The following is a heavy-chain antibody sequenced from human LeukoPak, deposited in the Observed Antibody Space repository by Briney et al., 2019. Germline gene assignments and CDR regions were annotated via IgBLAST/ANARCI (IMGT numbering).Heavy chain of an antibody. CDR1: GFTFSNAW. CDR3: TTGDHRPYYYYYMDV. Sequence: GGSLRLSCAASGFTFSNAWMSWVRQAPGKGLEWVGRIKSKTDGGTTDYAAPVKGRFTISRDDSKNTLYLQMNSLKTEDTAVYYCTTGDHRPYYYYYMDVWGKGTTVTVSS. D-gene: IGHD1-14*01. CDR2: IKSKTDGGTT. J-gene: IGHJ6*03. V-gene: IGHV3-15*01.